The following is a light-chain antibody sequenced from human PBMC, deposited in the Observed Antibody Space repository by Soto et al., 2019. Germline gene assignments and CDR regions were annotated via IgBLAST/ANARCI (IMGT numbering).Light chain of an antibody. CDR1: QTVRNW. CDR2: KAS. V-gene: IGKV1-5*03. Sequence: DMQMTQSPSTLSASVGDRAIITCRASQTVRNWLAWFQQKPGEAPKLLIYKASRLESGVPSRFSGSGYGTDFTITITNLVPGDSATYFCQQYDASPLTFGQGTKLEIK. CDR3: QQYDASPLT. J-gene: IGKJ2*01.